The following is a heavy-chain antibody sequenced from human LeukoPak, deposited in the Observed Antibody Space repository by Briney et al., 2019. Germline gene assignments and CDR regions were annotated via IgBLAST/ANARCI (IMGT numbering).Heavy chain of an antibody. CDR2: ISGSGGST. V-gene: IGHV3-23*01. CDR3: ATLGQQWLDYFDY. Sequence: GGTLRLSCAASGFTFSSYGMSWVRQAPGKGLEWVSGISGSGGSTYYADSVKGRFTISRDNSKNTLYLQMNSLRAEDTAVYYCATLGQQWLDYFDYWGQGTLVTVSS. CDR1: GFTFSSYG. D-gene: IGHD6-19*01. J-gene: IGHJ4*02.